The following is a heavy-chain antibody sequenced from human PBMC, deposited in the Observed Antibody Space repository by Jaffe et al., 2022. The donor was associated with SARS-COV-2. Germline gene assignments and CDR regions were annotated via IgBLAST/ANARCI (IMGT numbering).Heavy chain of an antibody. J-gene: IGHJ5*02. CDR2: IYTSGGT. CDR3: ARDRGDFGGVSPWFDP. Sequence: QVQLQESGPGLVKPSQTLSLTCTVSGASISSGSFYWTWIRQPAGKGLEWIGRIYTSGGTNYNPSLKSRVTMALDTSKNQFSLKLSSVTAADTAVYYCARDRGDFGGVSPWFDPWGQGTLVTVSS. D-gene: IGHD3-3*01. CDR1: GASISSGSFY. V-gene: IGHV4-61*02.